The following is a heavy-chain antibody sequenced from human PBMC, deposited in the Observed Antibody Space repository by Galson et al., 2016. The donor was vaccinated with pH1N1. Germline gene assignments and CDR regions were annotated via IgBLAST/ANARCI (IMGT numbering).Heavy chain of an antibody. V-gene: IGHV3-20*04. D-gene: IGHD3-10*01. CDR3: VRKNYGNAFDI. Sequence: SLRLSCAASGFTFNEYGMNWVRQAPGKGLEWVSGVIWNGGSPGYADSVTGRFTISRDNAKKSLYLQLNSLRAEDTAVYYCVRKNYGNAFDIWGRGTMVTVSS. CDR2: VIWNGGSP. CDR1: GFTFNEYG. J-gene: IGHJ3*02.